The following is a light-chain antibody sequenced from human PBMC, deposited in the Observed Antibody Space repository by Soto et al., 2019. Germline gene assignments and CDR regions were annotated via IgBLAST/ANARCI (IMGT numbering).Light chain of an antibody. Sequence: ETVMTQSPATLSVSPGERATLSCRASQSVSSALAWYQQKPGLPPRLLIYDASTRAAGIPARFSGSGSGTDFTLTISRPEPEDFAVYYCQQYGSSPWTFGQGTKVDIK. J-gene: IGKJ1*01. CDR1: QSVSSA. V-gene: IGKV3D-20*01. CDR3: QQYGSSPWT. CDR2: DAS.